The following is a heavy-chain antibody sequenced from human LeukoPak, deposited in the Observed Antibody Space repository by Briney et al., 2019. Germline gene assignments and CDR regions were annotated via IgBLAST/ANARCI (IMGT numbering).Heavy chain of an antibody. D-gene: IGHD6-13*01. J-gene: IGHJ3*02. V-gene: IGHV3-7*03. CDR3: AKDRGSSSWYDAFDI. CDR1: GFTFSSYG. CDR2: IKQDGSEK. Sequence: GGSLRLSCAASGFTFSSYGMHWVRQAPGKGLEWVANIKQDGSEKYYVDSVKGRFTISRDNAKNSLYLQMNSLRAEDTALYYCAKDRGSSSWYDAFDIWGQGTMVTVSS.